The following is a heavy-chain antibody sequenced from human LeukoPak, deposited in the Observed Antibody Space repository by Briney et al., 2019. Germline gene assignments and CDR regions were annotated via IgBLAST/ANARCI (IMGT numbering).Heavy chain of an antibody. D-gene: IGHD6-13*01. CDR3: ARDALAANTYYFDY. CDR1: GFTFSSYA. Sequence: GGSLRLSCVASGFTFSSYAMHWVRQAPGKGLEWVAVISYDGSNKYYADSVKGRFTISRDNSKNTLYLQMNSLRAEDTAVYYCARDALAANTYYFDYWGQGTLVTVSS. J-gene: IGHJ4*02. CDR2: ISYDGSNK. V-gene: IGHV3-30-3*01.